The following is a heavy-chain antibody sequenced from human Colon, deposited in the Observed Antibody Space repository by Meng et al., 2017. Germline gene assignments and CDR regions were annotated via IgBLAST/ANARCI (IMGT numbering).Heavy chain of an antibody. D-gene: IGHD2-21*02. J-gene: IGHJ4*02. V-gene: IGHV3-23*04. CDR3: AKYCGGDCFRNFDY. CDR2: IGGDSVNI. Sequence: VQLVESGGGPVQPGGSLGLSCAAFGFTFSSYAMAWVRQAPGKGLEWVSVIGGDSVNIHYGDSVKGRFTISRDNSKNTLYLEMNSLRAEDTAIYYCAKYCGGDCFRNFDYWGQGTLVTVSS. CDR1: GFTFSSYA.